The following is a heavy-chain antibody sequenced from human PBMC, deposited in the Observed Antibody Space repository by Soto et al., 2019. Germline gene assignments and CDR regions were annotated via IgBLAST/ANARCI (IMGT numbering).Heavy chain of an antibody. D-gene: IGHD6-13*01. J-gene: IGHJ5*02. CDR3: ARYSSSWYAAFDP. CDR1: GGSFSGYY. CDR2: INHSGST. Sequence: QVQLQQWGAGLLKPSETLSLTCAVYGGSFSGYYWSWIRQPPGKGLEWIGEINHSGSTNYNPSLKSRVTISVDTSKNQFSLKLSSVTAADTAVYYCARYSSSWYAAFDPWGQGTLVTVSS. V-gene: IGHV4-34*01.